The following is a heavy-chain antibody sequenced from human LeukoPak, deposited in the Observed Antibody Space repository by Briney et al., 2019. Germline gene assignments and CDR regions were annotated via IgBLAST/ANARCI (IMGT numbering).Heavy chain of an antibody. V-gene: IGHV3-48*02. D-gene: IGHD4-11*01. Sequence: GGSVRLSCEVSGLTFSRYSMSWVRQVPGKGLEWVSYISGSGSIYYADSVKGRFTFSRDSAKSSLYLQMNSLRDEDTAVYYCARDWSYSFDYWGRGTLVTVSS. CDR1: GLTFSRYS. CDR2: ISGSGSI. CDR3: ARDWSYSFDY. J-gene: IGHJ4*02.